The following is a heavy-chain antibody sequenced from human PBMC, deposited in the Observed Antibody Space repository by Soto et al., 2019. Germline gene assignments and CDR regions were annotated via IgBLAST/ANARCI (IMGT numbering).Heavy chain of an antibody. CDR3: ARSDLEDWWLRNYYMDV. V-gene: IGHV3-48*01. CDR1: GFTFSSYS. Sequence: EVQLVESGGGLVQPGGSLRLSCAASGFTFSSYSMNWVRQAPGKGLEWVSYISSSSSTIYYADSVKGRFTISGDNAKNSLYLQMNSLRAEDTAVYYCARSDLEDWWLRNYYMDVWGKGTTVTVSS. J-gene: IGHJ6*03. CDR2: ISSSSSTI. D-gene: IGHD5-12*01.